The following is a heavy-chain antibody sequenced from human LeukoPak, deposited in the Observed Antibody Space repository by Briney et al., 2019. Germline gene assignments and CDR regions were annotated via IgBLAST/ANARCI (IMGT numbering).Heavy chain of an antibody. CDR3: AHSSDDSSGYYYGFFDY. D-gene: IGHD3-22*01. V-gene: IGHV2-5*02. J-gene: IGHJ4*02. Sequence: SGPTLVNPTQTLTLTCTFSGFSLSTSGVGVGWIRQPPGKALEWLAPIYWDDDKRYSPSLKSRLTITKDTSKNQVVLTMTNMDPVDTATYYCAHSSDDSSGYYYGFFDYWGQGTLVTVSS. CDR1: GFSLSTSGVG. CDR2: IYWDDDK.